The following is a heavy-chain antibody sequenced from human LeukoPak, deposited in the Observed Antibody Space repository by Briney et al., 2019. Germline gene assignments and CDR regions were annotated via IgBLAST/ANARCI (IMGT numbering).Heavy chain of an antibody. D-gene: IGHD6-19*01. J-gene: IGHJ4*02. CDR1: GGSISSYY. CDR2: IYSGGTT. CDR3: ARGSGSLDY. Sequence: ETLSLTCTVSGGSISSYYWSWIRQPPGKGLEWVSLIYSGGTTYYADSVKGRFTISRDNSKNTLYLQMNSLRAEDTAVYYCARGSGSLDYWGQGTLVTVSS. V-gene: IGHV3-53*03.